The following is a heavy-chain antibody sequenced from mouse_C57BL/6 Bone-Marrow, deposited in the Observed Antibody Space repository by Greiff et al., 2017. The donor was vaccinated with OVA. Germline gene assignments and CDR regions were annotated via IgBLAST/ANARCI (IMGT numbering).Heavy chain of an antibody. CDR1: GYTFTDYY. D-gene: IGHD1-1*01. J-gene: IGHJ1*03. CDR3: ARSRGDYYGSSYWYFDV. V-gene: IGHV1-26*01. CDR2: INPNNGGT. Sequence: VQLQQSGPELVKPGASVKISCKASGYTFTDYYMNWVKQSHGKSLEWIGDINPNNGGTSYNQQFKGKATLTVDKSSSTAYMELRSLTSEDSAVYYGARSRGDYYGSSYWYFDVWGTGTTVTVSS.